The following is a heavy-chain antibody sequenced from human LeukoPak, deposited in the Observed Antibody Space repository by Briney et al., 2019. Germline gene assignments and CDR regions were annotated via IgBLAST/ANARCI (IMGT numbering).Heavy chain of an antibody. CDR3: AKERLLWFREIPNWFDP. Sequence: GGSLRLSCAASGFTFSSYAMSWVRQAPGKGLEWVSAISGSGGSTYYADSVKGRFTISRDNSKNTLYLQMNSLRAEDTAVYYCAKERLLWFREIPNWFDPWGQGTLVTVSS. CDR1: GFTFSSYA. V-gene: IGHV3-23*01. J-gene: IGHJ5*02. CDR2: ISGSGGST. D-gene: IGHD3-10*01.